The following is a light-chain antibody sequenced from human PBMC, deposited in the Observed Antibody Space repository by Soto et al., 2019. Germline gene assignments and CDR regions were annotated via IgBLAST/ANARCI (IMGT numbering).Light chain of an antibody. V-gene: IGKV1-39*01. J-gene: IGKJ1*01. CDR2: AAY. Sequence: DIQMTQSPSSLSASVGDRVTITCRASQDITHYLNWDQLKPGKAPKLLIFAAYTLQNGVPSRFSGSGSGTDFTLTITSLRPEDFATYYCQQGYSTLPWTFGQGTIVDVK. CDR1: QDITHY. CDR3: QQGYSTLPWT.